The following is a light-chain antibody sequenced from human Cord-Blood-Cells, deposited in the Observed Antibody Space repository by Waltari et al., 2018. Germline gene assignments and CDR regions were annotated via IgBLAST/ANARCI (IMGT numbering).Light chain of an antibody. Sequence: NFMLTQPHSVSESPGKTVTISCTRSSGSIASNYVQWYQQRPGSSPTTVIYEDNQRPSGGPGPFSGPHGSPSKSSCLTILGLKTQDEADYSCQSYDSSNAVFGGGTQLTVL. CDR3: QSYDSSNAV. V-gene: IGLV6-57*01. CDR2: EDN. J-gene: IGLJ7*01. CDR1: SGSIASNY.